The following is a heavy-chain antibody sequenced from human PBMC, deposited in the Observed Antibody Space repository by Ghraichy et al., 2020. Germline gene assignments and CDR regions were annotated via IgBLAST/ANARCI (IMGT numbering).Heavy chain of an antibody. CDR1: GFTFSFYS. D-gene: IGHD4-23*01. Sequence: GGSLRLSCAASGFTFSFYSMNWVRQAPGKRLEWVSYISGTGGSTYYADSVRGRLTVSRDNAKNSVYLQMNRLRAEDTAVYYCAKDRVGSNSRGSADHWGQGALVTVSS. CDR2: ISGTGGST. J-gene: IGHJ4*02. V-gene: IGHV3-21*05. CDR3: AKDRVGSNSRGSADH.